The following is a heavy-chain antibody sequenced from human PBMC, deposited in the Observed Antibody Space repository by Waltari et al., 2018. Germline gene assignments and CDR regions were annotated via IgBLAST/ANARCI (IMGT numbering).Heavy chain of an antibody. V-gene: IGHV1-24*01. D-gene: IGHD6-13*01. J-gene: IGHJ1*01. CDR1: GYTFTGYY. CDR3: ATSVAASGSACFQH. CDR2: FDPEDGET. Sequence: QVQLVQSGAEVKKPGASVKVSCKASGYTFTGYYMHWVRQAPGKGLEWMGGFDPEDGETSYAQKFQGRVTMTEDTSTDTAYMELSSLISEDTAVYYCATSVAASGSACFQHWGQGTLVTVSS.